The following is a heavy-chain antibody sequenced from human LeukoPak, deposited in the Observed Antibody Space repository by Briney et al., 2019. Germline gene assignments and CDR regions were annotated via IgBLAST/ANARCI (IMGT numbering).Heavy chain of an antibody. CDR2: ISYDGSNQ. D-gene: IGHD1/OR15-1a*01. Sequence: GSLRLSCAASGFTFSTFGMHWVRQAPGKGLEWVAAISYDGSNQYYIDSVKGRFTISRDNSKNTLYLQMNSLRAEDTAVYYCTKLNNYDDYWGQGTQVTVSS. CDR3: TKLNNYDDY. V-gene: IGHV3-30*18. CDR1: GFTFSTFG. J-gene: IGHJ4*02.